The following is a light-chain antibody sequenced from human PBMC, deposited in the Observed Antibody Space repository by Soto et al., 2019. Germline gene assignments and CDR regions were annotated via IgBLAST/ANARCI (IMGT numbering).Light chain of an antibody. V-gene: IGKV1D-8*01. Sequence: VIWMTPSPSLLSDSTRDRLRIRCLMSQGISSYLAWYQQKPGKAPELLIYAASTLQSGVPSRFSGSGSGTDFTLTISCLQSEDFATYYCHQYYSLPLTLGGGTKVDIK. CDR2: AAS. J-gene: IGKJ4*01. CDR3: HQYYSLPLT. CDR1: QGISSY.